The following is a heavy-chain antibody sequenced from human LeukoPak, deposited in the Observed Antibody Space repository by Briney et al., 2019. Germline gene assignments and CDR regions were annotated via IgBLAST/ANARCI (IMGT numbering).Heavy chain of an antibody. V-gene: IGHV4-59*01. J-gene: IGHJ6*02. CDR3: ARDRSRKYSSSWYYYYGMDV. CDR1: GGSISSYY. Sequence: PSETLSLTCTVSGGSISSYYWSWIRQPPGKGLEWIGYFYYSGGTNYNPSLKSRVTTSVDTPKNQFSLKLSSVTAADTAVYYCARDRSRKYSSSWYYYYGMDVWGQGTTVTVSS. CDR2: FYYSGGT. D-gene: IGHD6-13*01.